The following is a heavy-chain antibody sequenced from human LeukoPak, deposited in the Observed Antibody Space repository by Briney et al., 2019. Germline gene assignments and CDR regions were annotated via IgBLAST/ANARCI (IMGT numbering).Heavy chain of an antibody. CDR1: GFTFSSYE. CDR2: ISSSGSTI. Sequence: GGSLRLSCAASGFTFSSYEMNWVRQAPGKGLEWVSYISSSGSTIYYADSVKGRFTISRDNAKSTLYLQMNSLRAEDTAVYYCARGGGYSYGSFDYWGQGTLVTVSS. D-gene: IGHD5-18*01. V-gene: IGHV3-48*03. CDR3: ARGGGYSYGSFDY. J-gene: IGHJ4*02.